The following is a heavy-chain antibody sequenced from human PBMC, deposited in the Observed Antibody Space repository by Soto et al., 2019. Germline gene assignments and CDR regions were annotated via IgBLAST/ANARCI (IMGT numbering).Heavy chain of an antibody. CDR2: INAGNGNP. D-gene: IGHD3-10*01. CDR3: AKQSGSGGYYNVGSGGHFDY. V-gene: IGHV1-3*01. CDR1: GYTFANYA. Sequence: GASVKVSCKASGYTFANYAIHWVRQAPGQRLEWMGWINAGNGNPKYSQKFQDRVTISRDNSKNTLYLQMTSLRAEDTAVYYCAKQSGSGGYYNVGSGGHFDYWGQGTLVTVSS. J-gene: IGHJ4*02.